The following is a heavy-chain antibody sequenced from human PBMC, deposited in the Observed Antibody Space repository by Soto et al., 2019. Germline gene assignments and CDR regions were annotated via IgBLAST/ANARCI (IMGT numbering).Heavy chain of an antibody. CDR1: GGAFSSYA. D-gene: IGHD3-10*01. CDR2: IIPIFGTA. Sequence: QVQLVQSGAEVKKPGSSVKVSCKASGGAFSSYAISWVRQAPGQGLEWMGGIIPIFGTANYAQKFQGRVTITGDESTSTAYMELSSLRSEDTAVYYCARTMRSELLPPRFDYWGQGTLVTVSS. V-gene: IGHV1-69*12. J-gene: IGHJ4*02. CDR3: ARTMRSELLPPRFDY.